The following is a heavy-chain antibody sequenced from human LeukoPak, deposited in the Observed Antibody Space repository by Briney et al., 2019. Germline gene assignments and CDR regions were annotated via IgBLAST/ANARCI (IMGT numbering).Heavy chain of an antibody. Sequence: PGGSLRLSCGASGFTFSTYWMSWVRQAPGKGPEWVANIKEDGSEKYYVDSVRGRFTISRDNAKNSLFLQMNSLRAEDTAVYYCARGGMRGYSGYGCFDYWGQGTLVTVSS. D-gene: IGHD5-12*01. V-gene: IGHV3-7*03. CDR2: IKEDGSEK. CDR3: ARGGMRGYSGYGCFDY. J-gene: IGHJ4*02. CDR1: GFTFSTYW.